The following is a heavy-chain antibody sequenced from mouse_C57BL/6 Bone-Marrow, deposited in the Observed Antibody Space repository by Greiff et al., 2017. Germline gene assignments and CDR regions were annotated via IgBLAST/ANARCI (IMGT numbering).Heavy chain of an antibody. CDR2: IYPSDSVT. CDR1: GYTFTSYW. Sequence: QVQLQQPGAELVKPGASVKVSCKASGYTFTSYWMHWVKQRPGHGLEWIGRIYPSDSVTTYNQKFKGKATLTVDKSSSTAYMQLSSLTSEDSAVYCCTIPGGYRFAYWGQGTLVTVAT. V-gene: IGHV1-74*01. CDR3: TIPGGYRFAY. J-gene: IGHJ3*01.